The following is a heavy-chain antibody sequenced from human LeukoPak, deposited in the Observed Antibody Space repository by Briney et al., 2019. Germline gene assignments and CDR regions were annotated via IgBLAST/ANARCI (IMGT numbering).Heavy chain of an antibody. Sequence: GGSLRLSCAASGFTFSSYGMHWVRQAPGKGLEWVAVISYDGSNKYYADSVKGRFTISRDNSKNTLYLQMNSLRAEDTAVYYCAKDRYYYDSSGYWYNDYWGQGTLVIVSS. D-gene: IGHD3-22*01. J-gene: IGHJ4*02. CDR3: AKDRYYYDSSGYWYNDY. CDR1: GFTFSSYG. CDR2: ISYDGSNK. V-gene: IGHV3-30*18.